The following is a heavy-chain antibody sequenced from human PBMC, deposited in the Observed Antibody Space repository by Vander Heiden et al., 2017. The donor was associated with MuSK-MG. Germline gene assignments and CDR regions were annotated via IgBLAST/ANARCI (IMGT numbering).Heavy chain of an antibody. CDR3: AKISGSYPNY. J-gene: IGHJ4*02. CDR1: GFTFDDYA. CDR2: ITWNSGSK. D-gene: IGHD1-26*01. Sequence: EVQLVESGGGLVQPGRSLRLSCAASGFTFDDYAMHWVRQAPGKGLEWVSGITWNSGSKGYADSVKGRFTISRDNAKNSLYLQMNSLTDEDTALYYCAKISGSYPNYWGQGTLVTVSS. V-gene: IGHV3-9*01.